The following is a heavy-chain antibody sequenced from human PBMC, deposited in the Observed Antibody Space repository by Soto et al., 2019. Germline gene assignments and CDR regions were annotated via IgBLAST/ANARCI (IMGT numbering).Heavy chain of an antibody. CDR3: ARQSGYYDSSGYYNDYYYYYGMDV. D-gene: IGHD3-22*01. V-gene: IGHV4-34*01. Sequence: SETLSLTCAVYGGSFSGYYWSWIRQPPGKGLEWIGEINHSGSTNYNPSLKSRVTISVDTSKNQFSLKLSSVTAADTAVYYCARQSGYYDSSGYYNDYYYYYGMDVWGQGTTVT. CDR1: GGSFSGYY. CDR2: INHSGST. J-gene: IGHJ6*02.